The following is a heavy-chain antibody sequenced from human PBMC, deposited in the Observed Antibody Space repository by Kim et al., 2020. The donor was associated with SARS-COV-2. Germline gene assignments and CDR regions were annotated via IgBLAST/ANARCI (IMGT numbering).Heavy chain of an antibody. V-gene: IGHV3-21*01. J-gene: IGHJ6*01. CDR1: GFTFRSHS. CDR3: ARVTLTELERLGGLDV. D-gene: IGHD1-1*01. CDR2: ITTTSGFI. Sequence: GGSLRLSCAASGFTFRSHSMNWVRQAPGKGLEWVSSITTTSGFIYYADSVKGRFTISRDNAKNSLYLQMHSLRAEDTAVYYCARVTLTELERLGGLDVWG.